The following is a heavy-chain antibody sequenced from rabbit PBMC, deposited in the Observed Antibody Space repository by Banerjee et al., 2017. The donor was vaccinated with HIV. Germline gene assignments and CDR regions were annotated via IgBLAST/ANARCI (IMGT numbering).Heavy chain of an antibody. J-gene: IGHJ4*01. Sequence: QEQLEESGGGLVKPEGSLTLTCKASGFSFSSKYVMCWVRQAPGKGLEWIGCIWTDSGSTYYANWAKGRFTISKTSSTTVTLQMTSLTAADTATYFCARDGASGYNFNLWGPGTLVTVS. V-gene: IGHV1S45*01. CDR1: GFSFSSKYV. CDR2: IWTDSGST. D-gene: IGHD1-1*01. CDR3: ARDGASGYNFNL.